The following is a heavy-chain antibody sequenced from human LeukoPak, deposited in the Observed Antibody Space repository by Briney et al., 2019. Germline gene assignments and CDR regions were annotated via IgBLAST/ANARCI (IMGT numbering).Heavy chain of an antibody. D-gene: IGHD6-19*01. J-gene: IGHJ4*02. CDR1: GFTFSSYA. Sequence: GRSLRLSCAASGFTFSSYAMHWVRQAPGKGLEWVAVISYDGSNKYYADSVKGRFTISRDNSKNTLYLQMNSLGAEDTAVYYCARDGSSSGFGPYFDYWGQGTLVTVSS. CDR3: ARDGSSSGFGPYFDY. CDR2: ISYDGSNK. V-gene: IGHV3-30-3*01.